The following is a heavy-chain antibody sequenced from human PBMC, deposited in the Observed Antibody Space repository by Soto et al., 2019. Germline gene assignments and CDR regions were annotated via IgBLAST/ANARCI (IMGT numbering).Heavy chain of an antibody. Sequence: PSETLSLTCTVSGGSVSSGSYYWSWIRQPPGKGLEWIGYIYYSGSTNYNPSLKSRVTISVDTSKNQFSLKLSSVTAADTAVYYCAKVGNTLYDYYYCGRDVWGQGTTVTVSS. V-gene: IGHV4-61*01. D-gene: IGHD1-1*01. CDR3: AKVGNTLYDYYYCGRDV. J-gene: IGHJ6*02. CDR1: GGSVSSGSYY. CDR2: IYYSGST.